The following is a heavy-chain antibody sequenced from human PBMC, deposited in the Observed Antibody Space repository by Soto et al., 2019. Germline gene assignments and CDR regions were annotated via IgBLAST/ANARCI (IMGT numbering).Heavy chain of an antibody. Sequence: SETLSLTCTVSGGSISSGDYYWSWIRQPPGKGLEWIGYIYYSGSTYYNPSLKSRVTISVGTSKNQFSLKLSSVTAADTAVYYCARDQYCSGGSCYLYYYYGMDVWGQGTTVTVSS. CDR2: IYYSGST. D-gene: IGHD2-15*01. CDR1: GGSISSGDYY. CDR3: ARDQYCSGGSCYLYYYYGMDV. V-gene: IGHV4-30-4*01. J-gene: IGHJ6*02.